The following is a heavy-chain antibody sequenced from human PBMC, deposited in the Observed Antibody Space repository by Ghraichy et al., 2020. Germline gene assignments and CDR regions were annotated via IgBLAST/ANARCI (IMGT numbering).Heavy chain of an antibody. J-gene: IGHJ4*02. CDR1: GFTFSSYA. V-gene: IGHV3-23*01. D-gene: IGHD4-17*01. CDR3: AKEITVTDFHY. Sequence: GGSLRLSCAASGFTFSSYAMSLVRQAPGKGLEWVSAITGSGGSTYYADSVKGRFTISRDNSKNTLYLQMNSLRAEDTAVYYCAKEITVTDFHYWVQGTLVTVSS. CDR2: ITGSGGST.